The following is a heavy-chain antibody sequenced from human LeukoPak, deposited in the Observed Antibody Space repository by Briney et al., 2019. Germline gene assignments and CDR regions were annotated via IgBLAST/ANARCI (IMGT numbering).Heavy chain of an antibody. CDR3: AEEIRPNDC. CDR2: ISIGGDTT. Sequence: KSGGSLRLSCAASGFTFSSHGMCWVRQAPGRGLECVSSISIGGDTTYSDSEKGRFTISRDNSKNTLYLQLDSLRAEDTAIYYCAEEIRPNDCWGQGTLVTVSS. D-gene: IGHD4-17*01. V-gene: IGHV3-23*01. CDR1: GFTFSSHG. J-gene: IGHJ4*02.